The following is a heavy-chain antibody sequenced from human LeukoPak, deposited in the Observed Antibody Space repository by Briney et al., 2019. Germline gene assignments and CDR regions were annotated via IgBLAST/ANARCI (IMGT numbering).Heavy chain of an antibody. CDR1: GYSINSGYH. D-gene: IGHD3-10*02. CDR3: AELGITMIGGV. Sequence: LSLTCSVSGYSINSGYHWGWIRQPPGKGLEWVSYISSSGSTIYYADSVKGRFTISRDNAKNSLYLQMNSLRAEDTAVYYCAELGITMIGGVWGKGTTVTISS. CDR2: ISSSGSTI. V-gene: IGHV3-11*04. J-gene: IGHJ6*04.